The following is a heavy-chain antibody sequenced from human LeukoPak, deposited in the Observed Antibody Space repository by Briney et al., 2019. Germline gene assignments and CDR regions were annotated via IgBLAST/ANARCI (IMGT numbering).Heavy chain of an antibody. Sequence: SVKVSCKASGGTFSSYAISWVRQAPGQGLEWKGGIIPIFGTANYAQKFQGRVTITTDESTSTAYMELSSLRSEDTAVYYCARGSLSSRQAWYYYYMDVWGKGTTVTVSS. CDR1: GGTFSSYA. J-gene: IGHJ6*03. D-gene: IGHD6-13*01. V-gene: IGHV1-69*05. CDR3: ARGSLSSRQAWYYYYMDV. CDR2: IIPIFGTA.